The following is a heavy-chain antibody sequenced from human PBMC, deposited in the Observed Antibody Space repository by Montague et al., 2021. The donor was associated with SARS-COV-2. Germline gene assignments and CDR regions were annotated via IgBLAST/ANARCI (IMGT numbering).Heavy chain of an antibody. CDR1: GGSITNNIDY. CDR3: ARLNRYFGISGSLSAFDF. V-gene: IGHV4-39*02. J-gene: IGHJ3*01. D-gene: IGHD5-12*01. Sequence: SETLSLTCTVSGGSITNNIDYWARIRQRPGMGLEWIGSIYYTANSYYNLTLKSPVTISIVTSKNHFTLTLNSVTAAETAVYSCARLNRYFGISGSLSAFDFWGQGTTVTVSS. CDR2: IYYTANS.